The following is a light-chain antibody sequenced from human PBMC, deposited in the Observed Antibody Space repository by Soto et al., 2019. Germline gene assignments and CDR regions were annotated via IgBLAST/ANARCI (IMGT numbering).Light chain of an antibody. CDR2: GAP. CDR3: QHYDNWPTWT. Sequence: EIVMTQSPVTLSVSPGERATLSCRASQSVSSNLAWYQHKPGQAPRLLIYGAPTRATGVPARFSGSGSGTEFTLTISSLQSEDFAVYYCQHYDNWPTWTFGQGTKVEIK. J-gene: IGKJ1*01. V-gene: IGKV3-15*01. CDR1: QSVSSN.